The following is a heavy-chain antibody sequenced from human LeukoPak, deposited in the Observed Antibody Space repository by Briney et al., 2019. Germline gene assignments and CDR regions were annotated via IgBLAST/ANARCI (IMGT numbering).Heavy chain of an antibody. D-gene: IGHD6-19*01. CDR1: GFTFSSYA. V-gene: IGHV3-23*01. CDR3: AKSHSGWYYYNGMAV. CDR2: ISGSGGST. J-gene: IGHJ6*02. Sequence: GASLRLSCAASGFTFSSYAMSWVRQAPGKGLEWVSAISGSGGSTYYADSVKGRFTISRDNSKNTLYLQMNSLRAEDTAVYYCAKSHSGWYYYNGMAVWGQGTTVTVSS.